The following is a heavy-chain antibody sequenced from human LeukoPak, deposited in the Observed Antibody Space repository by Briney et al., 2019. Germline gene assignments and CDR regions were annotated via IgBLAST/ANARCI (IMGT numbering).Heavy chain of an antibody. CDR1: GYTFTSYG. Sequence: ASVKVSCKASGYTFTSYGISWVRQAPGQGLEWMGWISAYNGNTNYAQKLQGRVTMTTDTSTSTAYMELRSLRSDDTAVYYCARDLESSSWYGWFDPRGQGTLVTVSS. V-gene: IGHV1-18*01. CDR2: ISAYNGNT. J-gene: IGHJ5*02. D-gene: IGHD6-13*01. CDR3: ARDLESSSWYGWFDP.